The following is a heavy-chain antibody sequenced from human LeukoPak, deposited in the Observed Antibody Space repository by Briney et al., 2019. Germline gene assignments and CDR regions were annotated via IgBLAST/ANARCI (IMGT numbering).Heavy chain of an antibody. V-gene: IGHV3-21*01. D-gene: IGHD3-10*01. CDR1: GFTFSSYW. J-gene: IGHJ4*01. CDR2: ITATSLHI. Sequence: GGSLRLSCAASGFTFSSYWMSWVRQAPGKGLEWVSAITATSLHIYYADSVKGRFTISRDNAKNSLYLQMNSLRAEDTAVYYCATYGSGSGTFFDSWGQGTLVTVSS. CDR3: ATYGSGSGTFFDS.